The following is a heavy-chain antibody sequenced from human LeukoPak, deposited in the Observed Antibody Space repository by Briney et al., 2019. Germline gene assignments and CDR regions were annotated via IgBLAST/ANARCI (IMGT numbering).Heavy chain of an antibody. CDR3: TREYCSSTSCYNY. Sequence: GGSLRLSCAATGFTFSGSAMHWVRQASGKGLEWVGRIRSKANSYATAYAASVKGRFTISRDDSKNTAYLQMNSLKTEDTAVYYCTREYCSSTSCYNYWGQGTLVTVSS. CDR1: GFTFSGSA. V-gene: IGHV3-73*01. CDR2: IRSKANSYAT. J-gene: IGHJ4*02. D-gene: IGHD2-2*02.